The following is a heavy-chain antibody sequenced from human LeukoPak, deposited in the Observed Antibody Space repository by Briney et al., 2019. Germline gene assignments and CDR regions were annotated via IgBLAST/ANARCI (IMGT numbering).Heavy chain of an antibody. J-gene: IGHJ4*02. V-gene: IGHV3-7*01. Sequence: PGGSLRLSCAASGFTFGNYWMSWVRQAPGKGPEWVAHINMDGSGKYYVDSVKGRFTISRDNAKNSLYLQMNSLKVEDTAVYYCARDKVTYWGPGTLVTVSS. CDR2: INMDGSGK. CDR3: ARDKVTY. CDR1: GFTFGNYW.